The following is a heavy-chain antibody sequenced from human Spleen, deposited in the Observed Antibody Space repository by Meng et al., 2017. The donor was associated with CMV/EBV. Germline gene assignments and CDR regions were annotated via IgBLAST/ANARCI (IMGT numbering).Heavy chain of an antibody. Sequence: CKASGYSFPAFYIYWIRRAPGQGPQWMGWINPHSGDTKFAQAFQGRVTITRDTSINTAYMELTGLRSDDSAVYYCARVGELAFPCDSWGQGTLVTVSS. CDR2: INPHSGDT. J-gene: IGHJ4*02. CDR3: ARVGELAFPCDS. V-gene: IGHV1-2*02. D-gene: IGHD1-26*01. CDR1: GYSFPAFY.